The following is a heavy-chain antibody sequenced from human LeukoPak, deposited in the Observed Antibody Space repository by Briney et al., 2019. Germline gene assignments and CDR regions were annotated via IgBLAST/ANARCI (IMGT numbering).Heavy chain of an antibody. J-gene: IGHJ3*02. CDR1: GFSLSTSGVG. Sequence: SGPTLVKPTQTLTLTCTFSGFSLSTSGVGVGWIRQPPGKAPEWLALIYWNDDKRYSPSLKSRLTITKDTSKNQVVLTMTNMDPVDTATYYCAHAPPAEYDFWSGYYGYAFDIWGQGTMVTVSS. CDR3: AHAPPAEYDFWSGYYGYAFDI. CDR2: IYWNDDK. V-gene: IGHV2-5*01. D-gene: IGHD3-3*01.